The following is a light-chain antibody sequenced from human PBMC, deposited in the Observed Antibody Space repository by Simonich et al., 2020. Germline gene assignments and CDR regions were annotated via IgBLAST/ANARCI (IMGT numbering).Light chain of an antibody. CDR2: EGS. CDR3: SSYTSSSTVV. V-gene: IGLV2-14*02. J-gene: IGLJ2*01. Sequence: QSALTQPRPVSGSPGQSVTISCTGTSSVVGSYNLVSWYQQHPGKAPKLMIYEGSKRPSGVSNRFSGSKSGNTASLTISGLQAEDEADYYCSSYTSSSTVVFGGGTKLTVL. CDR1: SSVVGSYNL.